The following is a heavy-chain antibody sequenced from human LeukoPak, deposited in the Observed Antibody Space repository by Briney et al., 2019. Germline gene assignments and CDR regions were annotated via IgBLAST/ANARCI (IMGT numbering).Heavy chain of an antibody. D-gene: IGHD2-2*01. CDR3: AKVLAPRYGDSSSTSCPDY. Sequence: GGSLRLSCAASGFTFSSYAMSWVRQAPGRGLEWVSAISGSGGSTYYADCVKGRFTISRDNSKNPLYLQMNSQRADDKDVYYCAKVLAPRYGDSSSTSCPDYWGQGTLVTVSS. V-gene: IGHV3-23*01. CDR1: GFTFSSYA. CDR2: ISGSGGST. J-gene: IGHJ4*02.